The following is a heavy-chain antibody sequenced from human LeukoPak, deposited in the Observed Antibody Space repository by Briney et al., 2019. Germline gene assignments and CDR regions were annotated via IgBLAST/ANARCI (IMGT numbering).Heavy chain of an antibody. CDR2: ISAYNRNT. J-gene: IGHJ3*02. D-gene: IGHD3-10*01. CDR3: ARMRTAGNAFDI. V-gene: IGHV1-18*01. CDR1: GYTITAYG. Sequence: ASVKVSCKASGYTITAYGISWVRQAPGQGLQWMGWISAYNRNTNYAQKLQGRVTMTTDTSTSTAYMELRSLRSDDTAVYYCARMRTAGNAFDIWGQGTMVTVSS.